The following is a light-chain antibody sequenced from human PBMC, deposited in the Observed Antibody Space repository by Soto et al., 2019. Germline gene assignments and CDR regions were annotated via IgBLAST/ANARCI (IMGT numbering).Light chain of an antibody. V-gene: IGKV3-20*01. CDR2: GAS. CDR1: QSVSSNS. Sequence: EIVLTQSPGTLSLSPGERATLSCRASQSVSSNSLAWYQQKPGQAPRLLIYGASSRATGNPDRFSGSGSGTDFTLTISRLEPEDFAVYYCQQYGSSSTFGPGTKVDIK. J-gene: IGKJ3*01. CDR3: QQYGSSST.